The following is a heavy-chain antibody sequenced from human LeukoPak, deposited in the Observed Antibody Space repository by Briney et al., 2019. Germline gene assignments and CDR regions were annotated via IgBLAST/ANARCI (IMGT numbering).Heavy chain of an antibody. V-gene: IGHV1-69*05. J-gene: IGHJ6*03. D-gene: IGHD6-6*01. CDR3: ARDSLSSYGYMDV. CDR2: IIPIFGTA. CDR1: GGTFSSYA. Sequence: SVKVSRKASGGTFSSYAIGWVRQAPGQGLGWVGGIIPIFGTANYEQKFQGRITITKDESTSTAYMDLSSLKYEDTAVYYCARDSLSSYGYMDVWGKGTTVTVSS.